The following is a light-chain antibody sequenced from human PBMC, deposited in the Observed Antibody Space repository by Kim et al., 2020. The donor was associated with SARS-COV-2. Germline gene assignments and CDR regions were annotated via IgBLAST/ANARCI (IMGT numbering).Light chain of an antibody. Sequence: ASVKLTCTLSSGHSSYAIAWHQQQPEKGSRYLMKLNSDGSHSKGDGIPDRFAGSSSGAERYLTISSLQSEDEADYYCQTWGTGIHVFGGGTKLTVL. CDR3: QTWGTGIHV. J-gene: IGLJ3*02. V-gene: IGLV4-69*01. CDR1: SGHSSYA. CDR2: LNSDGSH.